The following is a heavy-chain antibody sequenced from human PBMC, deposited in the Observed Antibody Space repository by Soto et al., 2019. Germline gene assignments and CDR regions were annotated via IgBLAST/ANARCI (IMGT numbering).Heavy chain of an antibody. Sequence: SLRLSCAASGFTFSIYSMNWVRQAPGKGMEWVSYISSSSSTIYYADSVKGRFTISRDNAKNSLYLQMNSLRDEDTAVYYCAIDLPLPLDAFHIRGPGTMLT. V-gene: IGHV3-48*02. CDR1: GFTFSIYS. CDR3: AIDLPLPLDAFHI. J-gene: IGHJ3*02. CDR2: ISSSSSTI.